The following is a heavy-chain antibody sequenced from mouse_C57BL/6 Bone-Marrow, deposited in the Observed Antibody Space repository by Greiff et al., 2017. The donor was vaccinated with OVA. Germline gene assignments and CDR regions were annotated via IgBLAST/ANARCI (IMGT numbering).Heavy chain of an antibody. CDR3: ARSITTVVATNYFDV. V-gene: IGHV1-26*01. CDR1: GYTFTDYY. Sequence: VQLQQSGPELVKPGASVKISCKASGYTFTDYYMNWVKQSHGKSLEWIGDINPNNGGTSYNQKFKGKATLTVDKSSSTAYMELRSLTSEDSAVYYCARSITTVVATNYFDVWGTGTTVTVSS. J-gene: IGHJ1*03. CDR2: INPNNGGT. D-gene: IGHD1-1*01.